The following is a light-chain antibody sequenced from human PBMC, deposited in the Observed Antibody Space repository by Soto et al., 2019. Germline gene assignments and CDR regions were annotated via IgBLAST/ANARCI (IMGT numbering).Light chain of an antibody. J-gene: IGKJ1*01. V-gene: IGKV3-20*01. Sequence: EIVMTQSPATLSVSPGERATLSCGASESVGSNLAWYQQKPGQAPRLLIYGGSSRATGIPVRFSGSGSETDFTLTITRLEPEDFAMYYCQQYSSSRTFGQGTKVDIK. CDR2: GGS. CDR3: QQYSSSRT. CDR1: ESVGSN.